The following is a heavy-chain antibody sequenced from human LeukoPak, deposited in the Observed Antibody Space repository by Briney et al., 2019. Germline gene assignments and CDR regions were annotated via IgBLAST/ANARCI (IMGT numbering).Heavy chain of an antibody. CDR1: GFIFSSYG. Sequence: GGSLRLSCAASGFIFSSYGMHWVRQAPGKGLEWVAFIRYHGSNTYYADSVKGRFTISRDNSKNTLYLQMNSLRAEDTAVYNCAKGDFYGSGRDYYYYMDVWGKGTTVTISS. V-gene: IGHV3-30*02. CDR2: IRYHGSNT. CDR3: AKGDFYGSGRDYYYYMDV. J-gene: IGHJ6*03. D-gene: IGHD3-10*01.